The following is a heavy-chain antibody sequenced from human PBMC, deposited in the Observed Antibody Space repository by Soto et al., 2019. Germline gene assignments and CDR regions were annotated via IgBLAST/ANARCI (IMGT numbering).Heavy chain of an antibody. Sequence: QVQLQESGPGLVKPSQTLSLTCTVSGGSISSGGYYWSWIRQHPGQGLEWIGYIYYSGSTYSNPSLKSRVTISVDTSKNQFSLKLSSVTAADTAVYYCARVDCSGGSCAAPDYWGQGTLVTVSS. CDR3: ARVDCSGGSCAAPDY. J-gene: IGHJ4*02. CDR2: IYYSGST. D-gene: IGHD2-15*01. V-gene: IGHV4-31*03. CDR1: GGSISSGGYY.